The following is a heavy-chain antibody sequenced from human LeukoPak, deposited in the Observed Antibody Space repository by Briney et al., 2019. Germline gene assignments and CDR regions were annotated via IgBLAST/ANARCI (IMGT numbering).Heavy chain of an antibody. D-gene: IGHD5-24*01. Sequence: PSETLSLTCAVYTGSFRGYYWSWIRQPPGKGLEWIGEINHSGSTNYNPSLKSRVTMSVDTSKNQFSLELSSVTATDTAVYYCARYGCAFDIWGQGTMVTVSS. V-gene: IGHV4-34*01. CDR1: TGSFRGYY. CDR3: ARYGCAFDI. CDR2: INHSGST. J-gene: IGHJ3*02.